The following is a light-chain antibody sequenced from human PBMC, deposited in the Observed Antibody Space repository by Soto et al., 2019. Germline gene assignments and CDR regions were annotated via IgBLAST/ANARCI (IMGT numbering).Light chain of an antibody. CDR2: DVS. J-gene: IGLJ2*01. Sequence: QSALTQPASVSGSPGQSITIPCTGTTSDVGGYNYVSWYQQHPGKAPKLMIYDVSNRPSGVSNRFSGSKSGNTASLTISGLQAEDEADYYCSSYTSGSTLHVVLGGGTKLTVL. CDR3: SSYTSGSTLHVV. CDR1: TSDVGGYNY. V-gene: IGLV2-14*03.